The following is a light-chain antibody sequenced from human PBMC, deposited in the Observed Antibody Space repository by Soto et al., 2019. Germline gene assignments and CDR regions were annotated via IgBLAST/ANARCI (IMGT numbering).Light chain of an antibody. V-gene: IGKV3-20*01. J-gene: IGKJ3*01. CDR2: GAS. CDR3: QQYGSSPLFT. CDR1: QSLSSSY. Sequence: EIGLTQSPGTLSLSPGEGATLSCRASQSLSSSYLAWYQQKPGQAPRLLIYGASGRATGIPDRFSGSGSGTDFTLTISRLEPEDFAVYYCQQYGSSPLFTFGPGTKVDIK.